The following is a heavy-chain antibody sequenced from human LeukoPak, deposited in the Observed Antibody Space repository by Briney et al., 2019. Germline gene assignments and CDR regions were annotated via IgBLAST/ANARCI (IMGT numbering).Heavy chain of an antibody. Sequence: GGSLRLSCAASGVTFSRYLMHWVRQAPGKGLMWVSRISPDGSTTLYADSVKGRFTISRDNAKNTLYLQMNSLGAEDTAVYYCASGSNGDYAYWGQGTLVTVSS. CDR2: ISPDGSTT. J-gene: IGHJ4*02. V-gene: IGHV3-74*03. CDR1: GVTFSRYL. D-gene: IGHD4-17*01. CDR3: ASGSNGDYAY.